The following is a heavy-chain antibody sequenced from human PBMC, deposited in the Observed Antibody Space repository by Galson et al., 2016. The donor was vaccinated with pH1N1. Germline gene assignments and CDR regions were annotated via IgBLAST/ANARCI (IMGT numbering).Heavy chain of an antibody. CDR2: INQDGSKI. Sequence: SLRLSCAASGFTFSDYWMSWVRQAPAKGLEWVANINQDGSKIYYVDSVKGRFPISRDNAKNSLYLQMNSLRAEDTAVYYCAKQLVVDWGQGTLVTVSS. CDR1: GFTFSDYW. V-gene: IGHV3-7*01. D-gene: IGHD6-6*01. CDR3: AKQLVVD. J-gene: IGHJ4*02.